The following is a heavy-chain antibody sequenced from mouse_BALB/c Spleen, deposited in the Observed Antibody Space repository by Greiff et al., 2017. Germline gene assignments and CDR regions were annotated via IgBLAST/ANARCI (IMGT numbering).Heavy chain of an antibody. Sequence: QVQLKESGPGLVAPSQSLSITCTVSGFSLTGYGVNWVRQPPGKGLEWLGMIWGDGSTDYNSALKSRLSISKDNSKSQVFLKMNSLQTDDTARYYCARDMYGNYVGYAMDYWGLGTSVTVSS. CDR2: IWGDGST. CDR1: GFSLTGYG. D-gene: IGHD2-10*02. J-gene: IGHJ4*01. CDR3: ARDMYGNYVGYAMDY. V-gene: IGHV2-6-7*01.